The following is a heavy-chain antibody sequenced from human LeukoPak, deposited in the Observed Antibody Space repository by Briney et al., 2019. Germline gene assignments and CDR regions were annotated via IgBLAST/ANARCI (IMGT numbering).Heavy chain of an antibody. D-gene: IGHD3-22*01. J-gene: IGHJ4*02. Sequence: SVKVSCKASGGTFSSYAISWVRQAPGQGLEWMGGIIPIFGTANYAQKFQGRVTITADESTSTAYMELSSLRSEDTAVYYCASPYYYDSSGYYYDRYHFDYWGQGTLVTVSS. CDR1: GGTFSSYA. V-gene: IGHV1-69*13. CDR3: ASPYYYDSSGYYYDRYHFDY. CDR2: IIPIFGTA.